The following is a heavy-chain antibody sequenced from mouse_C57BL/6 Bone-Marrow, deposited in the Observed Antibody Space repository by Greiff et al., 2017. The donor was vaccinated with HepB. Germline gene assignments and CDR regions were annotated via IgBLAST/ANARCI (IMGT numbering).Heavy chain of an antibody. J-gene: IGHJ3*01. CDR1: GFNIKDYY. CDR3: TPYGSSYRAWFAY. CDR2: IDPEDGDT. V-gene: IGHV14-1*01. D-gene: IGHD1-1*01. Sequence: EVKLMESGAELVRPGASVKLSCTASGFNIKDYYMHWVKQRPEQGLEWIGRIDPEDGDTEYAPKFQGKATMTADTSSNTAYLQLSSLTSEDTAVYYCTPYGSSYRAWFAYWGQGTLVTVSA.